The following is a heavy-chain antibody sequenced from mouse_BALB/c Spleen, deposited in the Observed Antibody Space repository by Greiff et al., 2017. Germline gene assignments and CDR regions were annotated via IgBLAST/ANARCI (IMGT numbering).Heavy chain of an antibody. D-gene: IGHD4-1*01. CDR2: IYPGDGDT. CDR1: GYTFTSYW. V-gene: IGHV1-87*01. Sequence: VQLQQSGAELARPGASVKLSCKASGYTFTSYWMQWVKQRPGQGLEWIGAIYPGDGDTRYTQKFKGKATLTADKSSSTAYMQLSSLASEDSAVYYCARPGTDYYAMDYWGQGTSVTVSS. J-gene: IGHJ4*01. CDR3: ARPGTDYYAMDY.